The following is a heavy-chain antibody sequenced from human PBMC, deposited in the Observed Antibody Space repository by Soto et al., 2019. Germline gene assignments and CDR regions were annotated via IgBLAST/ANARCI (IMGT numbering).Heavy chain of an antibody. CDR1: GGTFSSYA. V-gene: IGHV1-69*01. CDR3: ARDLAYCGGDGYSVWFDP. D-gene: IGHD2-21*01. Sequence: QVQLVQSGAEVKKPGSSVKVSCKASGGTFSSYAISWVRQAPGQGLEWMGGIIPIFGTANYAQKFQGRVTIPAHESTSTGYMELSSLRSEDTAVYYGARDLAYCGGDGYSVWFDPWGQGTLVTVS. J-gene: IGHJ5*02. CDR2: IIPIFGTA.